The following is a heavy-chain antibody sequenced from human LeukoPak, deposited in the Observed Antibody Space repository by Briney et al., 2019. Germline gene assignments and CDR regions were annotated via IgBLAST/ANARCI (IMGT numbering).Heavy chain of an antibody. CDR1: GGTFSSYA. CDR3: ARETEYQLSYYYYGMDV. CDR2: IIPIFGTA. Sequence: SVKVSCKASGGTFSSYAISWVRQAPGQGLEWTGGIIPIFGTANYAQKFQGRVTITADESTSTAYMELSGLRSEDTAVYYCARETEYQLSYYYYGMDVWGQGTTVTVSS. V-gene: IGHV1-69*13. J-gene: IGHJ6*02. D-gene: IGHD2-2*01.